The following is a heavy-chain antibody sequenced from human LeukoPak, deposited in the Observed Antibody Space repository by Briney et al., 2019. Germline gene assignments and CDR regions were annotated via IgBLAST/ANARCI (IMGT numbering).Heavy chain of an antibody. CDR3: ARRGHDWLTKYYYYYYMDV. CDR1: GYTFTGYY. CDR2: INPNSGGT. J-gene: IGHJ6*03. D-gene: IGHD4/OR15-4a*01. V-gene: IGHV1-2*02. Sequence: ASVKVSCKASGYTFTGYYMHWVRQAPGQGLEWMGWINPNSGGTNYAQKFQGRVTMTRDTSISTAYMELSRLRSDDTAVYYCARRGHDWLTKYYYYYYMDVWGKGTTVTVSS.